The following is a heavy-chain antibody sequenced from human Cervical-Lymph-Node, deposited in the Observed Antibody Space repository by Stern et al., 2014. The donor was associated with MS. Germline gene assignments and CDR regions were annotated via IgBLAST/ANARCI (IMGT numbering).Heavy chain of an antibody. CDR3: ARELSGMYGMDV. J-gene: IGHJ6*02. CDR1: GGSINNGDYY. D-gene: IGHD1-1*01. CDR2: IYSIGAT. Sequence: QLQLQESGPGLVKPSQTLSLTCTVSGGSINNGDYYWSWVRQHPGKGLEGLGYIYSIGATYYNPSLKGRLTISVDTSKRHFSLKLTSVTAADTAVYYCARELSGMYGMDVWGQGTTVTVSS. V-gene: IGHV4-31*03.